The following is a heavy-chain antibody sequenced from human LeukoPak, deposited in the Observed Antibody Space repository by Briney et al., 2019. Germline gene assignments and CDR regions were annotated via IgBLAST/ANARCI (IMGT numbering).Heavy chain of an antibody. Sequence: GGSLRLSCAASGFTFSGFAMHGVPQASGKGLEWVGRIRSKANSYATPYAASVKGRFTISRDDSKNTADLYMDSLKTEDTGVCYWTRHWERYSSGWDTFDYWGQGTLVTVSS. V-gene: IGHV3-73*01. CDR1: GFTFSGFA. CDR3: TRHWERYSSGWDTFDY. CDR2: IRSKANSYAT. J-gene: IGHJ4*02. D-gene: IGHD6-19*01.